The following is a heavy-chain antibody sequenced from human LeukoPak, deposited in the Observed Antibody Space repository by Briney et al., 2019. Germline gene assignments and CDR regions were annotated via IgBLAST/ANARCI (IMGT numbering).Heavy chain of an antibody. CDR1: GFTFSSYG. CDR3: ARGSSSWYENWFDP. V-gene: IGHV3-30*03. J-gene: IGHJ5*02. CDR2: ISHDGSNI. Sequence: HPGGSLRLSCAASGFTFSSYGMHWVRQAPGKGLEWVAVISHDGSNIYYGDSVKGRFSISRDNSKNTLYLQMNNLRAEDTAVYYCARGSSSWYENWFDPWGQGTLVTVSS. D-gene: IGHD6-13*01.